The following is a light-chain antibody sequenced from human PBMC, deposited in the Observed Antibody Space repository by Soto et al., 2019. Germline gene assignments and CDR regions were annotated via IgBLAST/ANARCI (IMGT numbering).Light chain of an antibody. Sequence: QSVLTQPLSVSGAPGQRVTISCAGGSSNIGAGYDVHWYQHIPGTAPKLLIYINTNRPSGVPDRFSGSRSGPSASLAITGLQAQDEAVYFCQSYDSTLKTYVFGSGTKLTVL. CDR1: SSNIGAGYD. CDR3: QSYDSTLKTYV. CDR2: INT. V-gene: IGLV1-40*01. J-gene: IGLJ1*01.